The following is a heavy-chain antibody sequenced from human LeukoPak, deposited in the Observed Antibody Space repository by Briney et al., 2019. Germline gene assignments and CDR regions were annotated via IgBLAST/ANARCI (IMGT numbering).Heavy chain of an antibody. J-gene: IGHJ4*02. CDR1: GYTFTGYY. D-gene: IGHD3-9*01. CDR3: GIRYFDWXXXPDY. CDR2: INPNSGGT. V-gene: IGHV1-2*02. Sequence: GASVKVSCKASGYTFTGYYMHWVRQAPGQGLEWMGWINPNSGGTNYAQKFQGRVTMTRDTSISTAYMELSRLRSDDTAVYYCGIRYFDWXXXPDYWGQGTLVTVSS.